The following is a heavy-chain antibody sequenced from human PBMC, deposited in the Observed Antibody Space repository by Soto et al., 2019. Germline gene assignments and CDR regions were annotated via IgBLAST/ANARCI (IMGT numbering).Heavy chain of an antibody. CDR1: GYTFTGFF. CDR2: INPNSGAT. Sequence: QVRMVQSGAEVKQPVASVKVACKASGYTFTGFFVHWVRQAPGQGLEWLGWINPNSGATNYAKDFRGRVCMTRDASITTAYLEVTNLLADDMAVYYCAREGLPARIPSVWGQGTPVTVSS. D-gene: IGHD2-2*01. J-gene: IGHJ4*02. V-gene: IGHV1-2*02. CDR3: AREGLPARIPSV.